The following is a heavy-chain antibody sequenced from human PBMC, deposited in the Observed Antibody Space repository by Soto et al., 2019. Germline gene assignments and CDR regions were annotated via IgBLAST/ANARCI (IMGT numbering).Heavy chain of an antibody. J-gene: IGHJ3*02. D-gene: IGHD3-22*01. CDR1: GFTFSSYG. CDR2: IWYDGSNK. Sequence: QVQLVESGGGVVQPGRSLRLSCAASGFTFSSYGMHWVRQAPGKGLEWVAVIWYDGSNKYYADSVKGRFTISRDNSKNTLYLQMNSLRAEDTAVYYCARDGLYYYDSSGAAFDIWGQGTMATVSS. V-gene: IGHV3-33*01. CDR3: ARDGLYYYDSSGAAFDI.